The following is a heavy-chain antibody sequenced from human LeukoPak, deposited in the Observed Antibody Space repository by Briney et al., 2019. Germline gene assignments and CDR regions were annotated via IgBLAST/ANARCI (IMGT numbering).Heavy chain of an antibody. Sequence: PSETLSLTCAVSGGSISSRNWWRWVRQPPGQGLEWIGEIYHSGSTNYNPSLKSRVTISVDKSKNQFSLKLSSVTAADTAVYYCARDLLEWPDAFDIWGQGTMVTVSS. CDR3: ARDLLEWPDAFDI. D-gene: IGHD3-3*01. CDR1: GGSISSRNW. J-gene: IGHJ3*02. V-gene: IGHV4-4*02. CDR2: IYHSGST.